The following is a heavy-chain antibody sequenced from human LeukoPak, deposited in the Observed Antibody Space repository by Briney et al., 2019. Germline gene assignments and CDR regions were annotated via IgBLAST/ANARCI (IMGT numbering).Heavy chain of an antibody. CDR1: GGSFSGYY. Sequence: SETLSLTCAVYGGSFSGYYWSWIRQPPGKGLEWIGRIYTSGSTNYNPSLKSRVTISVDTSKNQFSLKLSSVTAADTAVYYCARGVDYWGQGTLVTVSS. V-gene: IGHV4-59*10. CDR2: IYTSGST. CDR3: ARGVDY. J-gene: IGHJ4*02.